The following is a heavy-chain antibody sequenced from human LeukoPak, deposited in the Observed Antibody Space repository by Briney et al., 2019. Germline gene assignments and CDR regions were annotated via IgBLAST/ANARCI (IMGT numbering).Heavy chain of an antibody. CDR1: GFTFSSSW. CDR2: IKQDGSEK. CDR3: ARDKFGGIDY. J-gene: IGHJ4*02. Sequence: GGSLRLSCAASGFTFSSSWMSWVRQAPGKGLEWVANIKQDGSEKYYVDSVKGRFTISRDNAKNSLYLQMNSLRAEDTAVYYCARDKFGGIDYWGQGTLVTVSS. D-gene: IGHD3-16*01. V-gene: IGHV3-7*01.